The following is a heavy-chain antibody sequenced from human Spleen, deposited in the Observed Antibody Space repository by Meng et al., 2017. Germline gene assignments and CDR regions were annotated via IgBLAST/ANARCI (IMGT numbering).Heavy chain of an antibody. Sequence: QVQLVQSGAEVKKPGASVKVSCKASGYTFTDYVMHWVRQAPGQRLEWMGWINAGNGDTRYSRNFQGRVTITSDTSASTAYMELSSLRSEDTAVYFCAREQSPGHFDYLGQGILVTVSS. CDR2: INAGNGDT. D-gene: IGHD4-11*01. CDR1: GYTFTDYV. V-gene: IGHV1-3*01. CDR3: AREQSPGHFDY. J-gene: IGHJ4*02.